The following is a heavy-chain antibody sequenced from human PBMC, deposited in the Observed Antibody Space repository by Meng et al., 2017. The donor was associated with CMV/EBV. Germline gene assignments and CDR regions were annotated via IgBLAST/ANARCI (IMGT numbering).Heavy chain of an antibody. CDR3: ARRYCSSTSCYRMGNWFDP. CDR1: FSSYT. CDR2: ISSSSSYI. D-gene: IGHD2-2*02. J-gene: IGHJ5*02. Sequence: FSSYTSNWVRPAPGTGLEWVSSISSSSSYIYYADSVKGRFTISRDNAKNSLYLQMNSLRAEDTAVYYCARRYCSSTSCYRMGNWFDPWGQGTLVTVSS. V-gene: IGHV3-21*01.